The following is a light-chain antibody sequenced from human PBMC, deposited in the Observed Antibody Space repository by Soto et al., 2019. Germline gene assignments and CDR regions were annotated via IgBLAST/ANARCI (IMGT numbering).Light chain of an antibody. J-gene: IGLJ2*01. CDR1: SEHSRNA. CDR2: VDSDGSH. Sequence: QSVLTQSPSASASLGASVRLTCTLSSEHSRNAIAWHQQQPEKGPRYLMKVDSDGSHSKGDGIPDRFSGSSSGVERYLTISSLHSEDEADYYCQTWGTGIHVFGGGTKVTVL. V-gene: IGLV4-69*01. CDR3: QTWGTGIHV.